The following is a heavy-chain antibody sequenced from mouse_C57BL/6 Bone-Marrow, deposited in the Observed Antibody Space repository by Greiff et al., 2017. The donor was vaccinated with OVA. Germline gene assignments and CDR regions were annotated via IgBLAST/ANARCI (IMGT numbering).Heavy chain of an antibody. CDR2: ISDGGSYT. CDR3: ARDNWAFAY. J-gene: IGHJ3*01. CDR1: GFTFSSYA. D-gene: IGHD4-1*01. Sequence: EVQGVESGGGLVKPGGSLKLSCAASGFTFSSYAMAWVRQTPEKRLEWVATISDGGSYTYYPDNVKGRFTISRDNAKNNLYLQMSHLKSEDTAMYYCARDNWAFAYWGQGTLVTVSA. V-gene: IGHV5-4*01.